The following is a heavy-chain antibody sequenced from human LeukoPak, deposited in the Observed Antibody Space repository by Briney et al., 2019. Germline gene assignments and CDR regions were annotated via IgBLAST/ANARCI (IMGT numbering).Heavy chain of an antibody. J-gene: IGHJ3*02. D-gene: IGHD3-10*01. V-gene: IGHV3-48*03. CDR2: ISSSGSTI. CDR3: ARGLVRGARASNDAFDI. Sequence: GGSLRLSCAASGFTFSSYEMNWVRQAPGKGLEWVSYISSSGSTIYYADSVKGRFTISRDNAKNSLYLQMNSLRAEDTAVYYCARGLVRGARASNDAFDIWGQGTMVTVSS. CDR1: GFTFSSYE.